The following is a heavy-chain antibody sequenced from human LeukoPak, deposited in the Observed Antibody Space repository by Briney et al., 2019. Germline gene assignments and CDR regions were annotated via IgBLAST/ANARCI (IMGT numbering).Heavy chain of an antibody. CDR2: IYTSGST. V-gene: IGHV4-61*02. CDR1: GDSITRSSDY. J-gene: IGHJ4*02. D-gene: IGHD3-16*01. Sequence: SETLSLTCTVSGDSITRSSDYWSWIRQPAGKGLEWIGRIYTSGSTNYNPSLKSRVTISVDTSKNQFSLKLSSVTAADTAVYYCARGLGGETIDYWGQGTLVTVSS. CDR3: ARGLGGETIDY.